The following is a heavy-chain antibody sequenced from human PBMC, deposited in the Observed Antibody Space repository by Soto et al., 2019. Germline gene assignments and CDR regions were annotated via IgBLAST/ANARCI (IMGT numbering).Heavy chain of an antibody. CDR1: GGTFSSYT. D-gene: IGHD1-1*01. CDR3: ARALDNWNDVDY. V-gene: IGHV1-69*02. Sequence: QVQLVQSGAEVKKPGSSVKVSCKASGGTFSSYTISWVRQAPGQGLEWMGRIIPILGIANYAQKFQGRVTITADKSTITAYMELSSLRSEDTAVYYCARALDNWNDVDYWGQGTLVTVSS. CDR2: IIPILGIA. J-gene: IGHJ4*02.